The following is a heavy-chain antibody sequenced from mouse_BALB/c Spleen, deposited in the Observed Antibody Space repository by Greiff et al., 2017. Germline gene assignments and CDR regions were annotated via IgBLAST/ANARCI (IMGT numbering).Heavy chain of an antibody. J-gene: IGHJ2*01. D-gene: IGHD2-4*01. CDR1: GFNIKDYY. Sequence: EVQLQQSGAELVRSGASVKLSCTASGFNIKDYYMHWVKQRPEQGLEWIGWIDPENGDTEYAPKFQGKATMTADTSSNTAYLQLSSLTSEDTAVYYCASTDYDYTGVFDYWGQGTTLTVSS. CDR3: ASTDYDYTGVFDY. V-gene: IGHV14-4*02. CDR2: IDPENGDT.